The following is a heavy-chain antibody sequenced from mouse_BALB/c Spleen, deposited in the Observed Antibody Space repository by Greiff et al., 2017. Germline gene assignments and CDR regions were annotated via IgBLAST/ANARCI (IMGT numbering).Heavy chain of an antibody. CDR1: GFTFSDYY. Sequence: EVKLQESGGGLVKPGGSLKLSCAASGFTFSDYYMYWVRQTPEKRLEWVATISDGGSYTYYPDSVKGRFTISRDNAKNNLYLQMSSLKSEDTAMYYCARDRDYGSSYDWYFDVWGAGTTVTVSS. V-gene: IGHV5-4*02. J-gene: IGHJ1*01. D-gene: IGHD1-1*01. CDR3: ARDRDYGSSYDWYFDV. CDR2: ISDGGSYT.